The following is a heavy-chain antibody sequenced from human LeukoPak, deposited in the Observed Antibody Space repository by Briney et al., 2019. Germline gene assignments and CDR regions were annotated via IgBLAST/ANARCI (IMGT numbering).Heavy chain of an antibody. CDR1: GFTFSSYS. CDR3: ARDSYRSGWYEKNYYYYYGMDV. J-gene: IGHJ6*04. D-gene: IGHD6-19*01. V-gene: IGHV3-21*01. Sequence: PGRSLRLSCAASGFTFSSYSMNWVRQAPGKGLEWVSSITSSSSYIYYADSVKGRFTISRDHAKNSLYLQMNSLRAEDKAVYYCARDSYRSGWYEKNYYYYYGMDVWGKGTTVTVSS. CDR2: ITSSSSYI.